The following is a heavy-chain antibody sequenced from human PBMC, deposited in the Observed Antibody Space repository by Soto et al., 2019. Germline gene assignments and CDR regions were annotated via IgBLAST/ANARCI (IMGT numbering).Heavy chain of an antibody. D-gene: IGHD5-18*01. CDR2: ISYDGSNK. Sequence: PGGSLRLSCAASGFTFSSYAMHWVRQAPGKGLEWVAVISYDGSNKYYAGSVKGRFTISRDNSKNTLYLQMNSLRAEDTAVYYCARDGADTAMGSQDYYYYGMDVWGQGTTVTVSS. J-gene: IGHJ6*02. V-gene: IGHV3-30-3*01. CDR1: GFTFSSYA. CDR3: ARDGADTAMGSQDYYYYGMDV.